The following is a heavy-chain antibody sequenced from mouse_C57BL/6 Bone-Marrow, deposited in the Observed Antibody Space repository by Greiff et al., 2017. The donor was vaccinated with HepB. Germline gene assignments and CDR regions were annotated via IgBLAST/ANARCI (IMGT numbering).Heavy chain of an antibody. D-gene: IGHD1-1*01. CDR2: ISYSGST. V-gene: IGHV3-8*01. CDR3: ARDYYGSSSWYFDV. J-gene: IGHJ1*03. Sequence: EVKLMESGPGLAKPSQTLSLTCSVTGYSITSDYWNWIRKFPGNKLEYMGYISYSGSTYYNPSLKSRISITRDTSKNQYYLQLNSVTTEDTSTYYCARDYYGSSSWYFDVWGTGTTVTVSS. CDR1: GYSITSDY.